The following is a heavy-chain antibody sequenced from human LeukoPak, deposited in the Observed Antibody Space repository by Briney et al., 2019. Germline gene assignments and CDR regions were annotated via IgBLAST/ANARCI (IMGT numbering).Heavy chain of an antibody. CDR3: ARVAAAAGPVWYFDL. D-gene: IGHD6-13*01. J-gene: IGHJ2*01. Sequence: TSETLSLTCGVSGGSISSTNWWSWVRQPPGQGLEWIGEVSLTGETNYNPSLNGRVTMSLDGSRNQLSLTLTSVTAADTAVYYCARVAAAAGPVWYFDLWGRGTLVTVSS. CDR2: VSLTGET. V-gene: IGHV4-4*02. CDR1: GGSISSTNW.